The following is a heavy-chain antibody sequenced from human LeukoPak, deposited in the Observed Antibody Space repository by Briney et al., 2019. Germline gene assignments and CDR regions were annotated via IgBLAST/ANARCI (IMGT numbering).Heavy chain of an antibody. CDR3: LLWDYYDMDV. J-gene: IGHJ6*03. Sequence: GGSLRLSCVASGFTFSNAWMTWVRQAPGKGLEWVGRIKSKANGGARDYAAPVTGRFTISRDDSENTLYLQMNSLKTEDTGVYYCLLWDYYDMDVWGKGTTVTVSS. CDR1: GFTFSNAW. V-gene: IGHV3-15*01. CDR2: IKSKANGGAR. D-gene: IGHD3-16*01.